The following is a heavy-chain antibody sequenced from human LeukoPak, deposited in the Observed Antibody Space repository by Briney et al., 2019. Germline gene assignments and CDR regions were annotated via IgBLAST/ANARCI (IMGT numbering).Heavy chain of an antibody. CDR3: AKFLDFWSGPTTY. V-gene: IGHV3-23*01. D-gene: IGHD3-3*01. J-gene: IGHJ4*02. CDR2: ISGSGGST. Sequence: GGSLRLSCAASGFTFSSYAMSWVRQAPVKGLEWVSAISGSGGSTYYADSVKGRFTISRDNSKNTLYLQMNSLRAEDTAVYYCAKFLDFWSGPTTYWGQGTLVTVSS. CDR1: GFTFSSYA.